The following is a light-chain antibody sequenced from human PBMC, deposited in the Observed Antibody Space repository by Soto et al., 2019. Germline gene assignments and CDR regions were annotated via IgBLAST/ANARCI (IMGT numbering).Light chain of an antibody. Sequence: EIVMTQSPATLSVSPGERATLSCRASQSVSSNLAWYQQKPGQAPRLLIYGASTRATGIPARFSGSGSRTEFTLTISSLQSEDFAVYYCQQYNNWPNTFGQGTKLEIK. CDR3: QQYNNWPNT. CDR2: GAS. CDR1: QSVSSN. V-gene: IGKV3-15*01. J-gene: IGKJ2*01.